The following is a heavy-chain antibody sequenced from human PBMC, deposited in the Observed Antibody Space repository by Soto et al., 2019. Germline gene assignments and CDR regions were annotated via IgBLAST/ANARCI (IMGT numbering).Heavy chain of an antibody. J-gene: IGHJ4*02. CDR3: AKGDRSYSSYYFDY. V-gene: IGHV3-23*01. D-gene: IGHD2-21*01. CDR1: GFTFSRYA. CDR2: ISGSGGST. Sequence: GGSLRLSCAASGFTFSRYAMSWVRQAPGKGLEWVSAISGSGGSTYYADSVKGRFTISRDNSKNTLYLQMNSLRAEDTAVYYCAKGDRSYSSYYFDYWGQGTLVTVSS.